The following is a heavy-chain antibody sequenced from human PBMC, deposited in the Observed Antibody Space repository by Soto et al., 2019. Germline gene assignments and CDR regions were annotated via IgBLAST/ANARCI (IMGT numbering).Heavy chain of an antibody. V-gene: IGHV3-33*01. Sequence: GGSLRLSCAASGFTFSSYGMHWVRQAPGKGLEWVAVIWYDGSNKYYADSVKGRFTIARDNSKNILYLQMNSLTIEDTAVFYCARSTSSTLNFYYGMDVWGQGTTVTVSS. CDR1: GFTFSSYG. CDR2: IWYDGSNK. CDR3: ARSTSSTLNFYYGMDV. J-gene: IGHJ6*02. D-gene: IGHD6-6*01.